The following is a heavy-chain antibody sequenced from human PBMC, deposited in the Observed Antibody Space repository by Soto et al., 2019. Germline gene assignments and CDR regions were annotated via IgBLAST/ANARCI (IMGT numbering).Heavy chain of an antibody. CDR1: GGSISSGGYS. CDR2: IYHSGST. Sequence: PSETLSLTCAVSGGSISSGGYSWSWIRQPPGKGLEWIGCIYHSGSTYYNPSLKSRVTISVDRSKNQFSLKLSSVTAADTAVYYCARATDTAMALDYWGQGTLVTVSS. D-gene: IGHD5-18*01. J-gene: IGHJ4*02. V-gene: IGHV4-30-2*01. CDR3: ARATDTAMALDY.